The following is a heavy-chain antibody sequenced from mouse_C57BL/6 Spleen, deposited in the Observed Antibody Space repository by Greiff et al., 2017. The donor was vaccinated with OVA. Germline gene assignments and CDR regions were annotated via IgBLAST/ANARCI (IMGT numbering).Heavy chain of an antibody. D-gene: IGHD1-1*01. CDR2: ISSGGSYT. J-gene: IGHJ1*03. V-gene: IGHV5-6*01. CDR1: GFPFSSYG. Sequence: EVQLVESGGDLVKPGGSLKLSCAASGFPFSSYGLSWVRQTPDKRLAWVATISSGGSYTYYPDSVKGRFTISRDNAKNTLYQKMSSLKSEDTAMYYCARLLTTDWYFDVWGTGTTVTVSS. CDR3: ARLLTTDWYFDV.